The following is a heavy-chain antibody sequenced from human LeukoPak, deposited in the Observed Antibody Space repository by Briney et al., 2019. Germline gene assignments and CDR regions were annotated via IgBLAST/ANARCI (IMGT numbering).Heavy chain of an antibody. J-gene: IGHJ4*02. CDR1: GFTFSSYW. CDR3: ARDSPGYLAYDS. D-gene: IGHD1-1*01. V-gene: IGHV3-7*04. CDR2: IKEDGSAT. Sequence: GGSLRLSCAASGFTFSSYWMNWIRQAPGKGPEWVANIKEDGSATYYVDSVKGRFTISRDNAKKSLYLQMNSLRAEDTAVYYCARDSPGYLAYDSWGQGTLVTVSS.